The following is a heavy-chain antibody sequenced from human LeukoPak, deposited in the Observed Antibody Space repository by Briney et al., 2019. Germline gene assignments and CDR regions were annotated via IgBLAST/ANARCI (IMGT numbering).Heavy chain of an antibody. Sequence: GASVKVSCKASGGTFSSYAISWVRQAPGQGLEWMGGIIPIFGTANYAQKFQGRVTITADESTSTAYMELSSLRSEDTAVYYCASRSGSYQLPPDYWGQGTLVTVSS. J-gene: IGHJ4*02. CDR3: ASRSGSYQLPPDY. V-gene: IGHV1-69*13. CDR1: GGTFSSYA. CDR2: IIPIFGTA. D-gene: IGHD3-10*01.